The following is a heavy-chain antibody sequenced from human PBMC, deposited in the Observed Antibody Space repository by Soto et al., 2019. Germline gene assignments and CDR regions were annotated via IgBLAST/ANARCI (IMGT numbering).Heavy chain of an antibody. CDR2: IKQDGSEK. V-gene: IGHV3-7*01. CDR3: ARVEGVGSHAPSAAFDI. Sequence: GSLRLSCAASGFTFSSYWMSWVRQAPGKGLEWVANIKQDGSEKYYVDSVKGRFTISRDNAKNSLYLQMNSLRAEDTAVYYCARVEGVGSHAPSAAFDIWGQGTMVTVSS. D-gene: IGHD2-8*01. J-gene: IGHJ3*02. CDR1: GFTFSSYW.